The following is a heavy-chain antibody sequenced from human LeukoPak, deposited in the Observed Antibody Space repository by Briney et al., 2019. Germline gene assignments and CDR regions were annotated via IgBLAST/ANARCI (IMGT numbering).Heavy chain of an antibody. CDR1: GFTFSSYN. Sequence: GGSLRLSCAASGFTFSSYNMNWVRQAPGKGLEWVSSISSSSYIYYADSVRGRFTISRDNAKNSLYLQMNSLRAEDTAVYYCARGRDGSQSPIDDWGQGTLVTASS. V-gene: IGHV3-21*01. J-gene: IGHJ4*02. CDR2: ISSSSYI. CDR3: ARGRDGSQSPIDD. D-gene: IGHD5-24*01.